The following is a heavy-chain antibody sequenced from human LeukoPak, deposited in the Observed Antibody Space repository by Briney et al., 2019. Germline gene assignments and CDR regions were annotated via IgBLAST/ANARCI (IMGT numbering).Heavy chain of an antibody. J-gene: IGHJ4*02. Sequence: HPGGSLRLSXAASGFTFSDHYMDWIRQGPGRGLEWVARIRNKANSYTTEYAASVEGRFSISRDDSKNSLYLQMNSLKTEDTAVYYCARYQLPVRYFDYWGQGTLVTVSS. CDR3: ARYQLPVRYFDY. CDR1: GFTFSDHY. V-gene: IGHV3-72*01. D-gene: IGHD2-2*01. CDR2: IRNKANSYTT.